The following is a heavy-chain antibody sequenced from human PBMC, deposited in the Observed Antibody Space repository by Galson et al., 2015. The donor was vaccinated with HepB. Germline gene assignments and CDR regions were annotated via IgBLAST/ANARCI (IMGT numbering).Heavy chain of an antibody. CDR1: GFTFSSYS. V-gene: IGHV3-48*02. CDR3: ARDLFSDIIGVAY. D-gene: IGHD3-22*01. J-gene: IGHJ1*01. CDR2: ITSGSSSI. Sequence: SLRLSCAASGFTFSSYSMNWVRQAPGKGLEWVSYITSGSSSIYYADSVRGRFTISRDNAKNSLFLQMNSLRDEDTAVYYCARDLFSDIIGVAYWGQGTLVTVSS.